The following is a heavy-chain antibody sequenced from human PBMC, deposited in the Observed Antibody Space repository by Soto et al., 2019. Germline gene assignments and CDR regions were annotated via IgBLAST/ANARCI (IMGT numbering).Heavy chain of an antibody. CDR2: ISGSGGST. V-gene: IGHV3-23*01. J-gene: IGHJ4*02. Sequence: EVQLLESGGGLVQPGGSLRLSCAASGFTFSSYAMSWVHQAPGKGLEWVSAISGSGGSTYYADSVKGRFTISRDNSKNTLYLQMNSLRAEDTAVYYCANTRGEWERLYFDYWGQGTLVTVSS. D-gene: IGHD1-26*01. CDR3: ANTRGEWERLYFDY. CDR1: GFTFSSYA.